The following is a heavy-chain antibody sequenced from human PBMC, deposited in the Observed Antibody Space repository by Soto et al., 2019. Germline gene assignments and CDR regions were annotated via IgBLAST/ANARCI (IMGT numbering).Heavy chain of an antibody. CDR3: AHPRGYGVFDAVDI. J-gene: IGHJ3*02. CDR1: GFIFSTYA. D-gene: IGHD4-17*01. V-gene: IGHV3-23*01. CDR2: ISNSGDSA. Sequence: GGSLRLSCAASGFIFSTYAMNWVRQAPGKGLEWVSAISNSGDSAYYAESVRGRFTISRDNSINTLYLQMRSLRPEDTAVYYCAHPRGYGVFDAVDIWGQGTMVTVSS.